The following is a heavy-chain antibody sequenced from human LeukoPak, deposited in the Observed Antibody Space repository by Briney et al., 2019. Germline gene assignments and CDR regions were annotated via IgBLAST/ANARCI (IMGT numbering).Heavy chain of an antibody. CDR1: GGSISSYY. D-gene: IGHD3-10*01. J-gene: IGHJ3*02. V-gene: IGHV4-59*08. Sequence: PSETLSLTCTVSGGSISSYYWSWIRQPPGKGLEWIGYIYYSGSTNYNPSLKSRVTISVDTSKNQFSLKLSSVTAADTAVYYCARGWFHDAFDIWGQGTMVTVSS. CDR3: ARGWFHDAFDI. CDR2: IYYSGST.